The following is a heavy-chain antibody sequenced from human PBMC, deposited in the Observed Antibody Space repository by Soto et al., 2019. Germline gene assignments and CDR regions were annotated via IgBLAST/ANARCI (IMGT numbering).Heavy chain of an antibody. Sequence: GGSLRLSCAASGFTFDDYTMHWVLQAPWKGLEWVSLISWDGGSTYYADSVKGRFTISRDNSKNSLYLQMNSLRTEDTALYYCAKDIDSGYDFSYYFDYWGQGTLVTVSS. J-gene: IGHJ4*02. CDR2: ISWDGGST. CDR3: AKDIDSGYDFSYYFDY. V-gene: IGHV3-43*01. D-gene: IGHD5-12*01. CDR1: GFTFDDYT.